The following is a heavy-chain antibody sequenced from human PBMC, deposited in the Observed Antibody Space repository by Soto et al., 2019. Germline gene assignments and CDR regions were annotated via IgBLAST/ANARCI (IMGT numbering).Heavy chain of an antibody. CDR2: TSWNSGSI. Sequence: SLRPSCAASGFTFADYDMHWVRQAPGKGLEWVSGTSWNSGSIGYADTVKGRFTITIDNSKNSLYLQMNSLRAEDTALYYCAKYRFSDDFNGGSCVRFFDAFDIWGQGTMVTVSS. V-gene: IGHV3-9*01. CDR1: GFTFADYD. D-gene: IGHD2-15*01. CDR3: AKYRFSDDFNGGSCVRFFDAFDI. J-gene: IGHJ3*02.